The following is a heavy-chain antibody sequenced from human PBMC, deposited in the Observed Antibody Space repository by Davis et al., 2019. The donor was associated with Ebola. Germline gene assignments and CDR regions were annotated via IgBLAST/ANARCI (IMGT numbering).Heavy chain of an antibody. CDR3: AKAPQYYYGSGSE. CDR1: GFTFSSYG. Sequence: PGGSLRLSCAASGFTFSSYGMHWVRQAPGKGLECVAVISYDGSNKYYADSVKGRFTISRDNSKNTLYLQMSSLRAEDTAVYYCAKAPQYYYGSGSEWGQGTLVTVSS. CDR2: ISYDGSNK. D-gene: IGHD3-10*01. J-gene: IGHJ4*02. V-gene: IGHV3-30*18.